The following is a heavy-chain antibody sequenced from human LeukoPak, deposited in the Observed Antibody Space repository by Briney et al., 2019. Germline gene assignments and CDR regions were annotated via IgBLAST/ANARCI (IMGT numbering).Heavy chain of an antibody. D-gene: IGHD6-6*01. V-gene: IGHV1-46*01. CDR2: INPSGGST. J-gene: IGHJ6*02. Sequence: ASVKVSCKASGYTFTNYYMHWVRQAPGQGPEWMGIINPSGGSTSHTQKFQGRVTLTRDTSTSTVYMELSSLRSEDTAVYYCALAARYYYYTMDVWGQGTTVTVSS. CDR1: GYTFTNYY. CDR3: ALAARYYYYTMDV.